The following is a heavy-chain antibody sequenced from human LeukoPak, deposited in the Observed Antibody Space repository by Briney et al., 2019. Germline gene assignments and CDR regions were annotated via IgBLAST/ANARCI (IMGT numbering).Heavy chain of an antibody. D-gene: IGHD6-13*01. Sequence: PGGSLRLSCAASGFTFSSYEMNWVRQAPGKGLEWVSYISSSGSTIYYADSVKGRFTISRGNSKNTLYLQMNSLRAEDTAVYYCASSSSSNQYYYYGMDVWGQGTTVTVSS. CDR2: ISSSGSTI. V-gene: IGHV3-48*03. CDR3: ASSSSSNQYYYYGMDV. CDR1: GFTFSSYE. J-gene: IGHJ6*02.